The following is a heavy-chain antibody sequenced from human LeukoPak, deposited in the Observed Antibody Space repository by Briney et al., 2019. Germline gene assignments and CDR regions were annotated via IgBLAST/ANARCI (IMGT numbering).Heavy chain of an antibody. D-gene: IGHD4-17*01. CDR3: ARIWGCFNGDTDFDY. CDR1: GYTFTGYY. J-gene: IGHJ4*02. V-gene: IGHV1-2*06. Sequence: ASVKVSCKASGYTFTGYYMHWVRQAPGQGLEWMGRINPNSGGTNYAQKFQGRVTMTRDTSISTAYMELSRLRSDDTAVYYCARIWGCFNGDTDFDYWGQGTLVTVSS. CDR2: INPNSGGT.